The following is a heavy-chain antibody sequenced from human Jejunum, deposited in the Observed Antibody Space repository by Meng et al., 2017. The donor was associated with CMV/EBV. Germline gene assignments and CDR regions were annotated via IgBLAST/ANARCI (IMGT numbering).Heavy chain of an antibody. J-gene: IGHJ4*02. CDR3: ARGSYDISGYYLAY. CDR1: GYTFISYN. CDR2: IDPRGGST. D-gene: IGHD3-22*01. Sequence: ASGYTFISYNMYWVRQAPGQGLEWMGLIDPRGGSTTYAQKFQGRVTMTRDTSMSTVYLELSSLTSEDTAVYYCARGSYDISGYYLAYWGQGTLVTVSS. V-gene: IGHV1-46*01.